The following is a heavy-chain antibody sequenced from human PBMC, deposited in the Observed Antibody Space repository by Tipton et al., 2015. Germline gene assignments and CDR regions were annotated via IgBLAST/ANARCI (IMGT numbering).Heavy chain of an antibody. D-gene: IGHD3-9*01. CDR1: AYSISSDYY. J-gene: IGHJ4*02. V-gene: IGHV4-38-2*01. CDR3: ACQDYDILTRDYQTVDY. CDR2: ISHSGNT. Sequence: TLSLTCDVSAYSISSDYYWGWIRQPPGKGLEWIGSISHSGNTYYKPSLKREVTISEDTSKNQFSLRVRSVTAADTAVYYCACQDYDILTRDYQTVDYWGQGTLVTVSS.